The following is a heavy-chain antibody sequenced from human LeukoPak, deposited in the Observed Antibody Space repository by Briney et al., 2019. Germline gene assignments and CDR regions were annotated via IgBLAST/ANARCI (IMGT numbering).Heavy chain of an antibody. CDR1: GGSIRSYY. V-gene: IGHV4-59*01. CDR3: AREEGYSRGAFDI. J-gene: IGHJ3*02. D-gene: IGHD6-13*01. Sequence: PSETLSLTCTVPGGSIRSYYWSWIRQPPGKRLEWIGYIYYSGSTIYNPSLKSRVTMSVDTSKNQFSLKLISVTAADTAVYYCAREEGYSRGAFDIWGQGTKVTVSS. CDR2: IYYSGST.